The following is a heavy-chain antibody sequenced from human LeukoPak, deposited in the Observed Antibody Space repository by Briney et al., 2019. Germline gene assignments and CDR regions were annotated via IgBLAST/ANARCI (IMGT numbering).Heavy chain of an antibody. CDR3: AGDPSYSSSSYYYYYGMDV. CDR1: GGSISSYY. CDR2: IYYSGST. J-gene: IGHJ6*02. V-gene: IGHV4-59*01. D-gene: IGHD6-13*01. Sequence: SETLSLTCTVSGGSISSYYWSWIRQPPGKGLEWIGYIYYSGSTNYNPSLKSRVTISVDTSKNQFSLKVSSVTAADTAVYYCAGDPSYSSSSYYYYYGMDVWGQGTTVTVSS.